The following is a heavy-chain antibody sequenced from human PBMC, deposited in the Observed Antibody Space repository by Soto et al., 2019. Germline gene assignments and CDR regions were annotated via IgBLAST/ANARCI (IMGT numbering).Heavy chain of an antibody. J-gene: IGHJ4*02. CDR3: AKDIRQAGSCLDS. CDR1: GFTFSSYA. Sequence: EVQLLESGGGLVQPGGSLRLSCAASGFTFSSYAMSWVRQVPGKGLEWVSTISGSGGSRYYADSVEGRFTISRDNFKNTLYLQMNSLRAEDTAAYYCAKDIRQAGSCLDSWGQGTLVTVSS. D-gene: IGHD2-15*01. CDR2: ISGSGGSR. V-gene: IGHV3-23*01.